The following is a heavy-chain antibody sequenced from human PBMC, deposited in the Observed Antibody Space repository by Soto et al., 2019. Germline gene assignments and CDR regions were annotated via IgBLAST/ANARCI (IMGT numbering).Heavy chain of an antibody. CDR3: ARSLVVVAAIPNSIDY. V-gene: IGHV3-23*01. Sequence: GGSLRLSCAASGFTFSSYAMSWVRQAPGKGLEWVSAISGSGGSTYYADSVKGRFTISRDNSKNTLYLQMNSLRAEDTAVYYCARSLVVVAAIPNSIDYWGQGTLVTVSS. J-gene: IGHJ4*02. D-gene: IGHD2-15*01. CDR1: GFTFSSYA. CDR2: ISGSGGST.